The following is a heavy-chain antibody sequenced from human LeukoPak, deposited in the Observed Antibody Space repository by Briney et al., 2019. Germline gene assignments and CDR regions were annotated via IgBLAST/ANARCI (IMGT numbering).Heavy chain of an antibody. J-gene: IGHJ3*02. CDR2: FDPEDGET. Sequence: ASVKVSCKVSGYTLTELSMHWVRQAPGKGLEWMGGFDPEDGETIYAQKFQGRVTMTEDTSTDTAYMELSSLRSEDTAVYYCASRFYYDSSGYHAFDIWGQGTMVTVSS. V-gene: IGHV1-24*01. CDR3: ASRFYYDSSGYHAFDI. CDR1: GYTLTELS. D-gene: IGHD3-22*01.